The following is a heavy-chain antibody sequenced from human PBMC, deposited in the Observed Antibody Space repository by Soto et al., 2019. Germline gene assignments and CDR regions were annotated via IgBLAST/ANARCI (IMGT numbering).Heavy chain of an antibody. CDR3: ARHGNGDDY. CDR1: GYTFTSYG. J-gene: IGHJ4*02. V-gene: IGHV1-18*01. D-gene: IGHD2-8*01. Sequence: ASVKVSCKASGYTFTSYGVNWVRQAPGQGLEWMGWIRSYNNSTNYAQKLQGRVTMTTDTSTNTAYMELWSLRSFDTAVYYCARHGNGDDYWGQGTLVTVSS. CDR2: IRSYNNST.